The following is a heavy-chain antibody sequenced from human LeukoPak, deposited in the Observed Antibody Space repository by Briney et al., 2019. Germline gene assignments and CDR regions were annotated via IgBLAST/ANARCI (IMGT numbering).Heavy chain of an antibody. CDR1: GFTSSSYS. D-gene: IGHD3-22*01. CDR3: ARTGENYYDSSGYFNWFDP. V-gene: IGHV3-48*01. CDR2: ISSSSSTI. J-gene: IGHJ5*02. Sequence: PGGSLRLSCAASGFTSSSYSMNWVRQAPGKGLEWVSYISSSSSTIYYADSVKGRFTISRDNARNSLYLQMNSLRAEDTAVYCCARTGENYYDSSGYFNWFDPWGQGTLVTVSS.